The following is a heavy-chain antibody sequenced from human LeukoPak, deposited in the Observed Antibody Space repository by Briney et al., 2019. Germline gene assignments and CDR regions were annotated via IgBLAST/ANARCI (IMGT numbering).Heavy chain of an antibody. D-gene: IGHD1-26*01. V-gene: IGHV3-9*01. CDR1: GFTFDNHA. CDR2: ISWNTGSI. CDR3: AREGRIMGATIDY. Sequence: QAGGSLRLSCAASGFTFDNHAIHWVRQAPGKGLEWVSGISWNTGSIGYADSVKGRFTISRDNAKNTLYLQMDSLRAEDTAVYYCAREGRIMGATIDYWGQGALVTVSS. J-gene: IGHJ4*02.